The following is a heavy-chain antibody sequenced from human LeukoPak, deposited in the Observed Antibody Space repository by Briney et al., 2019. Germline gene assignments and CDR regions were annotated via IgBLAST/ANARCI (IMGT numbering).Heavy chain of an antibody. CDR3: ARLLGSSSSSWASFDY. CDR2: IHPGDSDT. J-gene: IGHJ4*02. D-gene: IGHD6-13*01. V-gene: IGHV5-51*01. CDR1: GYSFANNW. Sequence: GESLKISCKGSGYSFANNWIAWVRQMPGKGLEWMGIIHPGDSDTRYRPSFQGQVTISADKSISTAYLQWSSLKASDTAMYYCARLLGSSSSSWASFDYWGQGTLVTVSS.